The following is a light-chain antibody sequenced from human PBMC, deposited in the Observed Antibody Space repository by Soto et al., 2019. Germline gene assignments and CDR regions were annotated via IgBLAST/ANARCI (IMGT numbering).Light chain of an antibody. CDR2: DVS. CDR1: SSDVGDYNY. J-gene: IGLJ2*01. CDR3: SSYTSSSPVV. Sequence: QSALTQPASVSGSPGQSITISCTGTSSDVGDYNYVSWYQQHPGKAPKLMIYDVSNRPSGVSNRFSGSKSGNTASLSISGLQAEDESDYYCSSYTSSSPVVFGGWTKLTVL. V-gene: IGLV2-14*01.